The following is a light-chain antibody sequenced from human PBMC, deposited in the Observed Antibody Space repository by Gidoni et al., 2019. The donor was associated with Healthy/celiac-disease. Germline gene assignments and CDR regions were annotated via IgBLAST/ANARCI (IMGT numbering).Light chain of an antibody. J-gene: IGKJ4*01. CDR2: AAS. V-gene: IGKV1-39*01. CDR1: QSISSY. Sequence: IQMSQSPSSLSASVGDRVTITCRASQSISSYLHWYQQKPGKAPKLLIYAASSLQSGVPSRFSGSGSGTDFTLTISSLQPEDFATYYCQQCYSNPVTFGQGTKVEIK. CDR3: QQCYSNPVT.